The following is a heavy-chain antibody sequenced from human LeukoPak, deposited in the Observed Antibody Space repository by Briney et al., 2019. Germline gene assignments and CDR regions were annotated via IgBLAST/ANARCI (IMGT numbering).Heavy chain of an antibody. CDR3: AREPRDYYDSSGYYNWFDP. D-gene: IGHD3-22*01. V-gene: IGHV1-2*02. CDR2: INPNSGGT. CDR1: GYTFTGYY. J-gene: IGHJ5*02. Sequence: ASVKVSCKASGYTFTGYYMHWVRQAPGHGLEWMGWINPNSGGTNYAQKFQGRVTMTRDTSISTAYMELSRLRSDDTAVYYCAREPRDYYDSSGYYNWFDPWGQGTLVTVSS.